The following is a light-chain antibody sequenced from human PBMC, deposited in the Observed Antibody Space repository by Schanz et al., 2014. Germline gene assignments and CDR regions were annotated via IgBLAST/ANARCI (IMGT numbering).Light chain of an antibody. J-gene: IGKJ2*01. CDR2: GAS. CDR1: QSVRSSS. V-gene: IGKV3-20*01. CDR3: QQYGSSLEAMYT. Sequence: EVVLTQSPGTLSLSPGERATLSCRASQSVRSSSLVWYQQKPGQAPRLLIYGASTRATGIPDRFSGSGSGADFTLIITRLEPEDFAVYYCQQYGSSLEAMYTFGQGTKLEIK.